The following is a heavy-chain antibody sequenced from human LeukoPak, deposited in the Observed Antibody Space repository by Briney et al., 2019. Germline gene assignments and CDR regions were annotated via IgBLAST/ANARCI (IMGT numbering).Heavy chain of an antibody. D-gene: IGHD4-17*01. CDR3: ARAGGSTVSHSDY. Sequence: KPGGSLRLSCAASGFTFSSYSMNSIRQAPGKGLEWVSSISSSTSYIYYADSVKGRFTISKDNAKNSLYLQMNSLRAEDTAVYYCARAGGSTVSHSDYWGQGTLVTVSS. CDR2: ISSSTSYI. V-gene: IGHV3-21*01. J-gene: IGHJ4*02. CDR1: GFTFSSYS.